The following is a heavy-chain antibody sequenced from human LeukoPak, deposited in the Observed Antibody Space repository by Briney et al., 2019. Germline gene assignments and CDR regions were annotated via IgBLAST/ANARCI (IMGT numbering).Heavy chain of an antibody. CDR2: IYPGDSDT. V-gene: IGHV5-51*01. CDR3: ASQREYYYGSGSSYDAFGI. J-gene: IGHJ3*02. D-gene: IGHD3-10*01. CDR1: GYSFTSYW. Sequence: PGESLKISFKGSGYSFTSYWIGWVRQMPGKGLAWMGIIYPGDSDTRYSPSFQGQVTISADKSISTAYLQWSSLKASDTAMYYCASQREYYYGSGSSYDAFGIWGQGTMVTVSS.